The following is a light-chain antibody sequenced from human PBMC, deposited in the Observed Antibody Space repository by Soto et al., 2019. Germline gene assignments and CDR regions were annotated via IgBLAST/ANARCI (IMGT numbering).Light chain of an antibody. CDR2: DAS. CDR1: HSVTTH. Sequence: EIVLTQSPDTLSLSPGERATLSCWASHSVTTHLAWFQQRPGQTPRLLIYDASTRAPGIPARFSGRGSGADFTLTISSLEPEDFAVYYCQQRSDSITFGQGTRLGL. CDR3: QQRSDSIT. J-gene: IGKJ5*01. V-gene: IGKV3-11*01.